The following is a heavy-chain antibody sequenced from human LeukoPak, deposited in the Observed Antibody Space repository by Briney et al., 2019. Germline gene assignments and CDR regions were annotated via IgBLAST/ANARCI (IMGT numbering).Heavy chain of an antibody. D-gene: IGHD2-15*01. V-gene: IGHV3-23*01. CDR1: GFTFSSYD. Sequence: GGSLRLSCAASGFTFSSYDMTWVRQTPGKGLEWVALISRSGGTTYYADSVKGRFTISRDNSKNTLYLQMNSLRAEDTAEYYCAKRGGTESFYYFYYMDVWGKGTTVAVSS. J-gene: IGHJ6*03. CDR2: ISRSGGTT. CDR3: AKRGGTESFYYFYYMDV.